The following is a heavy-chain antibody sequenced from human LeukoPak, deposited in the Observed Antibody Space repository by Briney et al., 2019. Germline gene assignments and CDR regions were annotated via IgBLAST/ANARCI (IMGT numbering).Heavy chain of an antibody. V-gene: IGHV3-49*04. CDR3: TSCSSISCYTFDFDY. CDR1: GFTFGDYA. D-gene: IGHD2-2*02. J-gene: IGHJ4*02. CDR2: IRGKAYGGTT. Sequence: GGSLRLSCTASGFTFGDYAMSWVRQAPAKGQEWVGFIRGKAYGGTTEYAASVKGRSTISRDDSKSIAYLQMNSLKTEDTAMYYCTSCSSISCYTFDFDYWGQGTLVTVSS.